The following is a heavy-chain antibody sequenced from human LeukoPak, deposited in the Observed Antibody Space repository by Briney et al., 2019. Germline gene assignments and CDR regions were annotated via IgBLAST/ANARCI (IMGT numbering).Heavy chain of an antibody. CDR3: ASRAYYYYYGMDV. Sequence: SVKVSCKASGGTFSSYAISWVRQAPGQGLEWMGGIIPIFGTANYAQKFQGRVTITADESTSTAYMELSSLRSEDTAVYYCASRAYYYYYGMDVWGQGTTVTVSS. J-gene: IGHJ6*02. CDR2: IIPIFGTA. V-gene: IGHV1-69*13. CDR1: GGTFSSYA. D-gene: IGHD3-10*01.